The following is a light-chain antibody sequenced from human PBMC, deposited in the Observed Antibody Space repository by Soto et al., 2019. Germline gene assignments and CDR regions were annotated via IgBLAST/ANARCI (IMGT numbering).Light chain of an antibody. J-gene: IGKJ3*01. V-gene: IGKV3-20*01. CDR2: GAS. Sequence: EIVLTQSPGTLSLSPGERATLSCRASQSVSSSYLAWYQQKPGQAPRLLISGASNRATGIPDRFSGSGSGTDFTLTISRLEPEDFAVYYCQQYGTSPFTFGPGAKVEIK. CDR3: QQYGTSPFT. CDR1: QSVSSSY.